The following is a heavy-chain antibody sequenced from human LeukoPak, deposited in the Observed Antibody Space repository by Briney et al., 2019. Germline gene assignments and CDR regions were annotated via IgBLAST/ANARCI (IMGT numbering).Heavy chain of an antibody. CDR2: IKSKTDGGTT. D-gene: IGHD2-2*01. CDR3: TTDPIVVVPAAANWFDP. Sequence: GGSLRLSCAASGFTFSNAWMSWVRQAPGKGLEWVGRIKSKTDGGTTDYAAPVKGRFTISRDDSKNTLYPQMNSLKTEDTAVYYCTTDPIVVVPAAANWFDPWGQGTLVTVPS. CDR1: GFTFSNAW. V-gene: IGHV3-15*01. J-gene: IGHJ5*02.